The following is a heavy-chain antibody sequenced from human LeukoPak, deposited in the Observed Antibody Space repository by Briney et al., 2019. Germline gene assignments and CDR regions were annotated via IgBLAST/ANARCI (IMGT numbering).Heavy chain of an antibody. CDR3: ATLSTTMVRVVAFDY. D-gene: IGHD3-10*01. V-gene: IGHV4-39*07. J-gene: IGHJ4*02. CDR2: IYYSGST. CDR1: GGSISSTSYY. Sequence: PSETLSLTCTVSGGSISSTSYYWGWIRQPPGKGLEWIGNIYYSGSTYYNPSLKSRVTISVDTSKNQFSLKLSSVTAADTAVYYCATLSTTMVRVVAFDYWGQGTLVTVSS.